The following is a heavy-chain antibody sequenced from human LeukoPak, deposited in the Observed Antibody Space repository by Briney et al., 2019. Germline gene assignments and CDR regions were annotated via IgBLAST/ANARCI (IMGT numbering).Heavy chain of an antibody. CDR3: ATAAAAGTA. V-gene: IGHV3-21*01. CDR2: ISSSSSYI. CDR1: GFTFKINT. J-gene: IGHJ5*02. D-gene: IGHD6-13*01. Sequence: GGSLRLSCAASGFTFKINTMNWVRQAPGKGLEWVSSISSSSSYIYYADSVKGRFTISRDNAKNSLYLQMNSLRAEDTAVYYYATAAAAGTAWGQGTLVTVSS.